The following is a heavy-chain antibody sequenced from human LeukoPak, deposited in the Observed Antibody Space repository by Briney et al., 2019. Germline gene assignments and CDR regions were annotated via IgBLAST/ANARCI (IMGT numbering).Heavy chain of an antibody. CDR3: AREDRYYFDY. V-gene: IGHV1-69*04. CDR2: IIPILGIA. J-gene: IGHJ4*02. Sequence: SVKVSCKASGGTFSSYAISWVRQAPGQGLEWMGRIIPILGIANYAQKFQGRVTITADKSTSTAYMELSSLRSEDTAVYYRAREDRYYFDYWGQGTLVTVSS. CDR1: GGTFSSYA.